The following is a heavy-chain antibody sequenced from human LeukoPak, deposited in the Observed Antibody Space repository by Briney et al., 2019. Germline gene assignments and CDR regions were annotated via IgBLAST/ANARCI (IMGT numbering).Heavy chain of an antibody. CDR2: INPSGSIA. CDR3: ARGCSGGSCYRYFQH. Sequence: GASVNVSCKSSGYTFTRHYMHWVRQAPGQGLEWVGLINPSGSIAWSAQKFQGRLTMTRDMSTSTVYMELSSLRSEDTAVYYCARGCSGGSCYRYFQHWGQGTLVTVSS. J-gene: IGHJ1*01. CDR1: GYTFTRHY. D-gene: IGHD2-15*01. V-gene: IGHV1-46*01.